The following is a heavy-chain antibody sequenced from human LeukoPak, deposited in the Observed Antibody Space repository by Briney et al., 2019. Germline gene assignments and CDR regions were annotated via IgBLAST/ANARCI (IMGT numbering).Heavy chain of an antibody. D-gene: IGHD3-22*01. J-gene: IGHJ4*02. Sequence: GGTQRLSCAASGFTFSNYGMNWVRQAPGKGLEWVSGITGSGGSTYYADSVKGRFTISRDNSKNTVYLQMNSLRAEDTAVYYCARDLSLIALTDWGQGTLVTVSS. V-gene: IGHV3-23*01. CDR3: ARDLSLIALTD. CDR1: GFTFSNYG. CDR2: ITGSGGST.